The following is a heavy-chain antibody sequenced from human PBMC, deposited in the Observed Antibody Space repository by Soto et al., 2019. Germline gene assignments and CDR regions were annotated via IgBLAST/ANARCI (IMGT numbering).Heavy chain of an antibody. J-gene: IGHJ3*02. CDR1: GGSFSGYY. CDR3: ARVPPLWFGASDAFDI. Sequence: SETLSLTCAVYGGSFSGYYWIWIRQPPGKGLEWIGEINHSGSTNYNPSLKSRVTISVDTSKNQFSLKLSSVTAADTAVYYCARVPPLWFGASDAFDIWGQGTMVTVSS. CDR2: INHSGST. D-gene: IGHD3-10*01. V-gene: IGHV4-34*01.